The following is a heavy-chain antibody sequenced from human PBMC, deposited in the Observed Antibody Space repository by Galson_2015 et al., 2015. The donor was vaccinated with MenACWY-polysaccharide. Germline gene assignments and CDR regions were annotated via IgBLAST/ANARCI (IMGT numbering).Heavy chain of an antibody. Sequence: SLRLSCAASGFTFTSSGMHWVRQAPGKGLEWVALIWYDGSNKYYADSVKGRLTIPRDNSKNTLYLQMNSLRAEDTAMYYCARSRHELEAYSSSMVVWGKGPRSPSP. D-gene: IGHD1-7*01. CDR1: GFTFTSSG. CDR3: ARSRHELEAYSSSMVV. V-gene: IGHV3-33*01. J-gene: IGHJ6*03. CDR2: IWYDGSNK.